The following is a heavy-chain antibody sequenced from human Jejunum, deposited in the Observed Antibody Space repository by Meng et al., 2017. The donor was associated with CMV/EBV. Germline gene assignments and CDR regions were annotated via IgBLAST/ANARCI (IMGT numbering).Heavy chain of an antibody. CDR1: GFTFSTYG. V-gene: IGHV3-21*06. CDR2: ISPSGSYK. CDR3: ARLEPLAAGGFFDY. D-gene: IGHD6-13*01. Sequence: SGFTFSTYGINWGRQSPGAGLEWVSSISPSGSYKYYADSVKGRFTISRDNAKNSVHLDMNSLRAEDTAVYYCARLEPLAAGGFFDYWGQGTPVTVSS. J-gene: IGHJ4*02.